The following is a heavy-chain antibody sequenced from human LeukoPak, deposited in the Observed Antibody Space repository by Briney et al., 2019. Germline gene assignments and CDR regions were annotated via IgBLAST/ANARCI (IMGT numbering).Heavy chain of an antibody. J-gene: IGHJ6*04. CDR2: ISAYNGNT. CDR1: GYTFTSYG. V-gene: IGHV1-18*04. D-gene: IGHD3-9*01. Sequence: ASVKVSCKASGYTFTSYGISWVRQDPGQGLEWMGWISAYNGNTNYAQKLQGRVTMTTDTSTSTAYMELRSLRSDDTAVYYCARDLGYYDILTGYYILGYYYYGMDVWGKGTTVTVSS. CDR3: ARDLGYYDILTGYYILGYYYYGMDV.